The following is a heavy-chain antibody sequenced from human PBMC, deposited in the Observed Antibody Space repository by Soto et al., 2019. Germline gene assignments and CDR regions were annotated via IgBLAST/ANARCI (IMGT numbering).Heavy chain of an antibody. CDR2: IIPISETT. J-gene: IGHJ6*02. CDR1: GGTFSSYA. D-gene: IGHD2-2*01. Sequence: QVQLVQSGAEVKKPGSSVKVSCKASGGTFSSYAISWVRQAPGQGLEWMGGIIPISETTNYAQKFQGRVTITADESKSTAYMELSSLRSEDTAVDYCAKSQGSSTSLEIYYYYCYGMDVWGQGTTVPVSS. CDR3: AKSQGSSTSLEIYYYYCYGMDV. V-gene: IGHV1-69*01.